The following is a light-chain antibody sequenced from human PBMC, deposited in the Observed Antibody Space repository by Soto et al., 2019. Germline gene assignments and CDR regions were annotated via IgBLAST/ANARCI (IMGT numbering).Light chain of an antibody. J-gene: IGKJ3*01. CDR2: DAS. V-gene: IGKV1-5*01. CDR3: QQYNSYWLT. Sequence: DIQMTQSPSTLSASVGDRVTITCRASQSISSWLAWYQQKPGKAPRLLIYDASSLESGVPSRFSGSGSGTEFTLTISSLQPDDFATYYCQQYNSYWLTVGPGTKVDIK. CDR1: QSISSW.